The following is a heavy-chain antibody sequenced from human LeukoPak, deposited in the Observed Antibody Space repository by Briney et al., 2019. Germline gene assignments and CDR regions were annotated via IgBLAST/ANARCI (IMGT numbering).Heavy chain of an antibody. D-gene: IGHD2-2*01. CDR2: ISSSSSYI. Sequence: PGGSLRLSCAASGFTFGSYSMNWVRQAPGKGLEWVSSISSSSSYIYYADSVKGRFTISRDNAKNSLYLQMNSLRAEDTAVYYCASRSHHTQYQLLGAGYAFDIWGQGTMVTVSS. J-gene: IGHJ3*02. CDR1: GFTFGSYS. V-gene: IGHV3-21*01. CDR3: ASRSHHTQYQLLGAGYAFDI.